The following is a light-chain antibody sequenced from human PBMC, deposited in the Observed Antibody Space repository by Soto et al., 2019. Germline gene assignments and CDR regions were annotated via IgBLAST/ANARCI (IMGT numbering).Light chain of an antibody. CDR1: QSISNY. CDR2: AAS. Sequence: DIKRTQSPSSLSASVGDRVTVTCRASQSISNYLAWYQQKPGKVPKLLIYAASTLQSGVPSRFSGSGSGTDFTLTISSLQPEDVATYYCQKYNSAPHTFGQGTKLEIK. J-gene: IGKJ2*01. V-gene: IGKV1-27*01. CDR3: QKYNSAPHT.